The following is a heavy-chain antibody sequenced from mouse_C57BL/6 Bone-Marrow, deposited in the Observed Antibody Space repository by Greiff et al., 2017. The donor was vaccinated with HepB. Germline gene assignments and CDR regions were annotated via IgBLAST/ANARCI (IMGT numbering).Heavy chain of an antibody. Sequence: VQLKESGAELVKPGASVKLSCKASGYTFTSYWMHWVKQRPGQGLEWIGMIHPNSGSTNYNEKFKSKATLTVDKSSSTAYMQLSSLTSEDSAVYYCARWLGTYWGQGTLVTVSA. D-gene: IGHD2-2*01. CDR3: ARWLGTY. CDR2: IHPNSGST. J-gene: IGHJ3*01. V-gene: IGHV1-64*01. CDR1: GYTFTSYW.